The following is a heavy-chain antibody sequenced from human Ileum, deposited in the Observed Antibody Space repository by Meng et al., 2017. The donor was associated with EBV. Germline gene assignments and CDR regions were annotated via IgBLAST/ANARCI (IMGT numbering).Heavy chain of an antibody. CDR2: ISHDGSNT. Sequence: DVQLVESGGVLVQPGGSLRLSCAAAGFTFSSYVMHWVRQAPGKGLVWVSRISHDGSNTMYADSVKGRFTVSRDNAKNTLYVQMNNLRAEDTAVYYCTTDTRFRIDSWGQGTLVTVSS. V-gene: IGHV3-74*03. J-gene: IGHJ4*02. D-gene: IGHD2-21*01. CDR1: GFTFSSYV. CDR3: TTDTRFRIDS.